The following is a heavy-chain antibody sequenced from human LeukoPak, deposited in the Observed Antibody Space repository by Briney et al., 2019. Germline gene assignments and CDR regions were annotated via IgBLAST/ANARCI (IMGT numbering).Heavy chain of an antibody. J-gene: IGHJ4*02. D-gene: IGHD3-9*01. CDR1: GFTFSSYA. Sequence: GGSLRLSCAASGFTFSSYAMHWVRQAPGKGLEWVAVISYDGSNKYYADSVKGRFTISRDNSKNTLYLQMNSLRAEDMAVYYCVRSYRDLTGYYNHFDYWGQGNLVTVSS. CDR3: VRSYRDLTGYYNHFDY. V-gene: IGHV3-30-3*01. CDR2: ISYDGSNK.